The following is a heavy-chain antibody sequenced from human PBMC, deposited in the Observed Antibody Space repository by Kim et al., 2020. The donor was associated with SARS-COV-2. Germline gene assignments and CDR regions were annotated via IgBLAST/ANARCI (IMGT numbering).Heavy chain of an antibody. CDR3: AREEGYCDTSTSTCFPPYYFDL. D-gene: IGHD2-15*01. CDR2: ISTHGTT. V-gene: IGHV4-39*01. Sequence: SETLSLTCSVSGGSVSSSTFFWAWIRQPPGKGLELIGSISTHGTTYYNVSLRSRATISIDTSKNQFSLHLNSVTGADAAIYYCAREEGYCDTSTSTCFPPYYFDLWGRGTRVTVSS. CDR1: GGSVSSSTFF. J-gene: IGHJ2*01.